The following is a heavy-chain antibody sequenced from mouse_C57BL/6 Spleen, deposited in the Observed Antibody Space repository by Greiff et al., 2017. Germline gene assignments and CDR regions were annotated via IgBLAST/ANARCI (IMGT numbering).Heavy chain of an antibody. CDR3: ARSGVTFYYFDY. CDR2: IDPNSGGT. Sequence: QVQLQQPGAELVKPGASVKLSCKASGYTFTSSWMHWVKQRPGRGLEWIGRIDPNSGGTKYNEKFKSKATLTVDKPSSTAYMQLSSLTSEDSAVYYCARSGVTFYYFDYWGQGTTLTVSS. V-gene: IGHV1-72*01. J-gene: IGHJ2*01. CDR1: GYTFTSSW. D-gene: IGHD2-12*01.